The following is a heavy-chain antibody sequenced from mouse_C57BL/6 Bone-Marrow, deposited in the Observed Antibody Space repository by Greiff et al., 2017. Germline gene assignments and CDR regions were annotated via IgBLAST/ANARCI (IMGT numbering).Heavy chain of an antibody. CDR3: ARTIYYDYDGGFAY. J-gene: IGHJ3*01. CDR2: IWTGGGT. V-gene: IGHV2-9-1*01. Sequence: QVQLKESGPGLVAPSQSLSITCTVSGFSLTSYAISWVRQPPGKGLEWLGVIWTGGGTNYNTAFKSRLSISKDNSKSHVFLKMNSLQTDDTARYYCARTIYYDYDGGFAYCGQGTRVTVSA. D-gene: IGHD2-4*01. CDR1: GFSLTSYA.